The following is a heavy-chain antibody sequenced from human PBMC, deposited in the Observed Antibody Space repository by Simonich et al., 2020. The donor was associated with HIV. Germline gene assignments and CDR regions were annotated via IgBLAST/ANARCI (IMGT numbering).Heavy chain of an antibody. D-gene: IGHD2-2*01. CDR2: INHSGST. V-gene: IGHV4-34*01. CDR3: ARGFYQRLYYFDY. Sequence: QVQLQQWGAGLLKPSETLSLTCAVYGGSFSGYYWSWIRQPPGKGLEWIGEINHSGSTNSNPSLKSRVTISVDTSKNQFSLKLSSVTAADTAVYYCARGFYQRLYYFDYWGQGTLVTVSS. CDR1: GGSFSGYY. J-gene: IGHJ4*02.